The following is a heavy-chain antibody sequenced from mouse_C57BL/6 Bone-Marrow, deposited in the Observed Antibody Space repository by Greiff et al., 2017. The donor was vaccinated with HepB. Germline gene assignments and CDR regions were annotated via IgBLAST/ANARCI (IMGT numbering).Heavy chain of an antibody. D-gene: IGHD1-1*01. Sequence: EVNLVESGGGLVKPGGSLKLSCAASGFTFSDYGMHWVRQAPEKGLEWVAYISSGSSTIYYADTVKGRFTISRDNAKNTLFLQMTSLRSEDTAMYYCARRFITPWYFDVWGTGTTVTVSS. CDR1: GFTFSDYG. J-gene: IGHJ1*03. CDR2: ISSGSSTI. V-gene: IGHV5-17*01. CDR3: ARRFITPWYFDV.